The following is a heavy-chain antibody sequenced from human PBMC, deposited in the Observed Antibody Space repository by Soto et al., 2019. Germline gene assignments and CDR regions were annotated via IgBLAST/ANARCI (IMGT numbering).Heavy chain of an antibody. CDR2: INRDGNT. Sequence: GGSLRLSCAASGFPFSNYWMHWVRQAPGKGLMWVSRINRDGNTYYADSVKGRFTISRDNSKNTLYLQMNSLRAEDTAVYFCTQGAWLDYWGQGTLVTVSS. J-gene: IGHJ4*02. CDR1: GFPFSNYW. V-gene: IGHV3-74*01. D-gene: IGHD1-26*01. CDR3: TQGAWLDY.